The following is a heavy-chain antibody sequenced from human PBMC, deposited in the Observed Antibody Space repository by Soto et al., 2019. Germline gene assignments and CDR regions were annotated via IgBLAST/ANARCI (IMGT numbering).Heavy chain of an antibody. CDR2: INHSGST. Sequence: RIIQTQGKGLEWIGEINHSGSTNYNPSLKRRVTISVDTSKNQFSLKLSSVTAADTAVYYCARVHVAVEYQLLSNYYYYYMDVWGKGTTVTVSS. D-gene: IGHD2-2*01. V-gene: IGHV4-34*01. J-gene: IGHJ6*03. CDR3: ARVHVAVEYQLLSNYYYYYMDV.